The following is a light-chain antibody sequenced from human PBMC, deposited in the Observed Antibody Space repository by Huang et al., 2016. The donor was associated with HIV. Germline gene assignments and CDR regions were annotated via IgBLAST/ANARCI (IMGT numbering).Light chain of an antibody. Sequence: DIYMTQSPSSMSVSVGDRVTITCRASQGVNNWLAWYQQKPGKAPQLLIYAASSVSSGVPSRFSGSGSGTNFTLTINNLQLEDFATYYCQQIKTYPRTFGQGTRLEMK. CDR2: AAS. J-gene: IGKJ5*01. V-gene: IGKV1-12*01. CDR3: QQIKTYPRT. CDR1: QGVNNW.